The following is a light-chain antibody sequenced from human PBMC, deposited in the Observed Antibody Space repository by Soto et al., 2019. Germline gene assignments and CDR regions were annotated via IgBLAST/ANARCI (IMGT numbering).Light chain of an antibody. Sequence: EIVMTQSPATLSVSPGERATLSCRASQNVGSNLAWYQQKSGQVPRLLIYGASTRASGFPARFSGSGSGTEFTLTITSLQSEDFAVYYCQQYSTWPRSFGGGTKVEI. J-gene: IGKJ4*01. V-gene: IGKV3-15*01. CDR1: QNVGSN. CDR2: GAS. CDR3: QQYSTWPRS.